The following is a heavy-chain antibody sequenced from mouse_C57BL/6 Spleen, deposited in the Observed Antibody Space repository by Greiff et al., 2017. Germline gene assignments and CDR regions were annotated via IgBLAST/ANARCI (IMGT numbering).Heavy chain of an antibody. J-gene: IGHJ2*01. Sequence: EVQLVESGAELVKPGASVKLSCTASGFNIKDYYMHWVKQRTEQGLEWIGRIDPEDGETKYAPKFQGKATITADPSSNTAYLQLSSLTSEDTAVYYCARLYDYGSSSYYFDCWGQGTTLTVSS. V-gene: IGHV14-2*01. D-gene: IGHD1-1*01. CDR2: IDPEDGET. CDR3: ARLYDYGSSSYYFDC. CDR1: GFNIKDYY.